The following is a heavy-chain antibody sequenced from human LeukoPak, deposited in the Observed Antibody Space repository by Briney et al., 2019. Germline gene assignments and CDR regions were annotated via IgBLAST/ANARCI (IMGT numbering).Heavy chain of an antibody. CDR2: INPSGGST. CDR3: ARAHLRREWELRPDAFDI. V-gene: IGHV1-46*01. CDR1: GYTFTSYY. J-gene: IGHJ3*02. Sequence: ASVKVSCKASGYTFTSYYMHWVRQAPGQGLEWMGIINPSGGSTSYAQKFQGRVTITTDESTSTAYMELSSLRSEDTAVYYCARAHLRREWELRPDAFDIWGQGTMVTVSS. D-gene: IGHD1-26*01.